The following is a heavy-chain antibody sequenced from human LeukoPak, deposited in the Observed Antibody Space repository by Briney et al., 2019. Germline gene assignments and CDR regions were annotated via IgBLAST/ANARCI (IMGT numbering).Heavy chain of an antibody. Sequence: SETLSLTCTVSGGSISSSSYYWGWIRQPPGKGLEWIGSIYYSGSTYYNPSLKSRVTISVDTSKNQFSLKPSSVTAADTAVYYCARLAVSSSGYRISHFDYWGQGTLVTVSS. CDR1: GGSISSSSYY. V-gene: IGHV4-39*01. CDR3: ARLAVSSSGYRISHFDY. J-gene: IGHJ4*02. D-gene: IGHD3-22*01. CDR2: IYYSGST.